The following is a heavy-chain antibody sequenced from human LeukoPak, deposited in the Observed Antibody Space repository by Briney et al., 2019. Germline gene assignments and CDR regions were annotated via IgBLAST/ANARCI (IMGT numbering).Heavy chain of an antibody. CDR1: GFTFSDYY. CDR3: AKEGFSGNQPLYFDY. V-gene: IGHV3-20*04. J-gene: IGHJ4*02. D-gene: IGHD2-2*01. Sequence: GGSLRLSCATSGFTFSDYYMSWVRQAPGKGLEWVSGINWNGGSTGYADSVKGRFTISRDNAKNSLYLQMHSLRAEDTAVYYCAKEGFSGNQPLYFDYWGQGTLVTVSS. CDR2: INWNGGST.